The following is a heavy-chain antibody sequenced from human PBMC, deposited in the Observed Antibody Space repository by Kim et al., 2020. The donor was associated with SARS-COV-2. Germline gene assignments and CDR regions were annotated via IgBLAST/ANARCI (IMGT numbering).Heavy chain of an antibody. J-gene: IGHJ4*02. V-gene: IGHV4-59*13. Sequence: SETLSLTCTVSGGSISSYYWSWIRQPPGKGLEWIGYIYYSGSTNYNPSLKSRVTISVDTSKNQFSLKLSSVTAADTAVYYCARDGGYYDSSGYLWGQGTLVTVSS. CDR3: ARDGGYYDSSGYL. CDR1: GGSISSYY. D-gene: IGHD3-22*01. CDR2: IYYSGST.